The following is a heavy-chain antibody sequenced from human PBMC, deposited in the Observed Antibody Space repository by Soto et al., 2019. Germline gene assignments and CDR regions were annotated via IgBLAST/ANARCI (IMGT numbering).Heavy chain of an antibody. Sequence: QVQLQESGPGLVKPSGTLSLTCAVSGGSISSSNWWSWVRQPPGKGLEWIGEIYHSGSTNYNPSLKSRFTISVDKSKNQFSLKLSSVTAADTAVYYCARGWYCSGGSCYSIGAFDIWGQGTMVTVSS. CDR1: GGSISSSNW. CDR3: ARGWYCSGGSCYSIGAFDI. V-gene: IGHV4-4*02. D-gene: IGHD2-15*01. J-gene: IGHJ3*02. CDR2: IYHSGST.